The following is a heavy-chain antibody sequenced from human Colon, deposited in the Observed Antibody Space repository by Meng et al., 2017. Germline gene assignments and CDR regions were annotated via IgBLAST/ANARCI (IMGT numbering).Heavy chain of an antibody. CDR3: ARDFGPRDTSYHPTNYFDS. J-gene: IGHJ4*02. CDR2: IWHDGSRK. D-gene: IGHD3/OR15-3a*01. Sequence: GESLKISCAASGFTFSSYAIHWVRQAPGKGLEWVAVIWHDGSRKEYGDSVKGRFTMSRDNSKNTLYLEMNSLRAEDTGVYYCARDFGPRDTSYHPTNYFDSWGQGKLVNGAS. CDR1: GFTFSSYA. V-gene: IGHV3-33*01.